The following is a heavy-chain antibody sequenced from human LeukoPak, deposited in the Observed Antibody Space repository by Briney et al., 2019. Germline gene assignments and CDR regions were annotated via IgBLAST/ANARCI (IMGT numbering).Heavy chain of an antibody. Sequence: VASVKVSCKASGGTFSSYAISWVRQAPGQGPEWMGGIIPIFGTANYAQKFQGRVTITADKSTSTAYMELSSLRSEDTAVYYCARAGSGWYLRPYYYWGQGTLVTVSS. J-gene: IGHJ4*02. CDR2: IIPIFGTA. CDR1: GGTFSSYA. V-gene: IGHV1-69*06. CDR3: ARAGSGWYLRPYYY. D-gene: IGHD6-19*01.